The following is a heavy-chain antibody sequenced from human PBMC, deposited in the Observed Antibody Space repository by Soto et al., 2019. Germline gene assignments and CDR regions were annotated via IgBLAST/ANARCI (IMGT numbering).Heavy chain of an antibody. D-gene: IGHD3-10*01. CDR3: AREVVRGVIDY. J-gene: IGHJ4*02. V-gene: IGHV3-48*02. CDR2: ISSSSTI. CDR1: GFTFSSYS. Sequence: GGSLRLSXAASGFTFSSYSMNWVRQAPGKGLEWVSYISSSSTIYYADSVKGRFTISRDNAKNSLYLQMNSLRDEDTAVYYCAREVVRGVIDYWGQGTLVTVSS.